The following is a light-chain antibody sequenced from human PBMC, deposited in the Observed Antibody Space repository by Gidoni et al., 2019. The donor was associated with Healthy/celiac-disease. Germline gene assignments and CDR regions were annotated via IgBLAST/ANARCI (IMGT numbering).Light chain of an antibody. CDR3: QQSYSTPRT. CDR1: QSISSY. J-gene: IGKJ2*01. CDR2: AAS. V-gene: IGKV1-39*01. Sequence: IQMPQSPSSLSASVGDRVTIPSRASQSISSYLNWYQQKPGKAPKLLIYAASSLQSGVPSRFSGSGSGTDFTLTISSLQPEDFATYYCQQSYSTPRTFGQGTKLEIK.